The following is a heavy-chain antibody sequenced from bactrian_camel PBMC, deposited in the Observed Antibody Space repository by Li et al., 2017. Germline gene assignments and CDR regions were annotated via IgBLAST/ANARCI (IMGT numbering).Heavy chain of an antibody. CDR3: AAPSRCWTLQRLASSGGY. V-gene: IGHV3S55*01. CDR1: RYIDGRYC. J-gene: IGHJ6*01. D-gene: IGHD3*01. Sequence: VQLVESGGGDVQAGGSLRLSCAASRYIDGRYCMGWFRQAPGKERGEVASLDSSAVATYSDSVKGRSTISLDKAKKILYLQMDSLKTEDTAMYYCAAPSRCWTLQRLASSGGYRGQGTQVTVS. CDR2: LDSSAVA.